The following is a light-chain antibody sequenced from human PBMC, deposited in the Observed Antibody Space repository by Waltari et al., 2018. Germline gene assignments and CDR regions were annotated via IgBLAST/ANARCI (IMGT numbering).Light chain of an antibody. CDR3: QQYDNLPLT. CDR1: QDFSNY. V-gene: IGKV1-33*01. J-gene: IGKJ4*01. CDR2: DAS. Sequence: DIQMTQSPSSLSASVGDRVTITCQASQDFSNYLNWYQQKPWKAPKLLIYDASNLETGVPSRFSGSGSGTDFTFTISSLQPEDIATYYCQQYDNLPLTFGGGTKVEIK.